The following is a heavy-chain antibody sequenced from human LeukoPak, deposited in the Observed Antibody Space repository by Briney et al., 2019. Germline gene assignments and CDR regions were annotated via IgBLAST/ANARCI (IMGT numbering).Heavy chain of an antibody. CDR2: ISYDGSNK. Sequence: PGGSLRLSCAASGFTFSSYAMHWVRQAPGKGLEWVAVISYDGSNKYYADSVKGRFTISRDNSKNTLYLQMNSLRAEDTAVYYCAKEIRGFDSWGQGTLVTVSS. CDR3: AKEIRGFDS. CDR1: GFTFSSYA. V-gene: IGHV3-30-3*01. D-gene: IGHD4-17*01. J-gene: IGHJ5*01.